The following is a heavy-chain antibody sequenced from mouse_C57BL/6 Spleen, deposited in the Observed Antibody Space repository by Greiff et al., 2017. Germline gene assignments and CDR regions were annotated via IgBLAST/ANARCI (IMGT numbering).Heavy chain of an antibody. CDR2: IDPSDSYT. CDR1: GYTFTSYW. CDR3: ALGGNYFDY. J-gene: IGHJ2*01. D-gene: IGHD1-1*02. V-gene: IGHV1-50*01. Sequence: QVQLKQPGAELVKPGASVKLSCKASGYTFTSYWMQWVKQRPGQGLEWIGEIDPSDSYTNYNQKFKGKATLTVDTSSSTAYMQLSSLTSEDSAVYYCALGGNYFDYWGQGTTLTVSS.